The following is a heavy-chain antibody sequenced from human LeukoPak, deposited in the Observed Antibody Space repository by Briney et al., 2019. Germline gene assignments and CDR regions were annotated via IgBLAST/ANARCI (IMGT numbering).Heavy chain of an antibody. CDR3: AKGAGGSYYSFDY. CDR1: GFRFSSYG. Sequence: PGGSLRLSCAASGFRFSSYGMSWVRQAPGEGLEWVSIISGSGAITHYADSEKGRFTISRDNPKNTLYLQMNSLRVEDTAVYYCAKGAGGSYYSFDYWGQGTLVTVSS. D-gene: IGHD3-10*01. J-gene: IGHJ4*02. V-gene: IGHV3-23*01. CDR2: ISGSGAIT.